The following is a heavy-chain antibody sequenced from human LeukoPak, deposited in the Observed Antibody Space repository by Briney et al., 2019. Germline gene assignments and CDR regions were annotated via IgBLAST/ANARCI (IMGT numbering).Heavy chain of an antibody. CDR2: IYSGGST. CDR3: ARDRIAARPLSGYYMDV. J-gene: IGHJ6*03. CDR1: GFTVSSNY. Sequence: GGSLRLSCAASGFTVSSNYMSWVRQAPGKGLEWVSVIYSGGSTYYADSVKGRFTISRDNSKNTLYLQMNSLRAEDTAVYYCARDRIAARPLSGYYMDVWGKGTTVTVSS. V-gene: IGHV3-53*01. D-gene: IGHD6-6*01.